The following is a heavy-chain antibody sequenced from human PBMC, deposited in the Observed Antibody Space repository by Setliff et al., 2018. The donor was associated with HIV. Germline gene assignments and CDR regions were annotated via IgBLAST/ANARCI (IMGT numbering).Heavy chain of an antibody. CDR3: AKDGRYSVSGWDYYSMDV. CDR1: GFTFTAHG. J-gene: IGHJ6*03. CDR2: IRYDGTNN. Sequence: GGSLRLSCAASGFTFTAHGMHWVRQAPDKGLEWVSFIRYDGTNNDYADSLKGRFTISRDNSKSILYLQMNSLRPEDTAVYYCAKDGRYSVSGWDYYSMDVWGKGTTVTVSS. D-gene: IGHD3-9*01. V-gene: IGHV3-30*02.